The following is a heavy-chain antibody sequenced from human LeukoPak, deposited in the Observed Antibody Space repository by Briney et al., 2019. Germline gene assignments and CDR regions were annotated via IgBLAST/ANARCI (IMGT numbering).Heavy chain of an antibody. V-gene: IGHV1-2*02. D-gene: IGHD6-13*01. CDR3: ARNLPEYSSSWNSWFDP. J-gene: IGHJ5*02. CDR1: GNTFTGYY. Sequence: SVKVSCKASGNTFTGYYMHWVRQAPGQGLEWMGWINPNSGGTNYAQKFQGRVTMTRDTSISTAYMELSRLRSDDTAVYYCARNLPEYSSSWNSWFDPWGQGTLVTVSS. CDR2: INPNSGGT.